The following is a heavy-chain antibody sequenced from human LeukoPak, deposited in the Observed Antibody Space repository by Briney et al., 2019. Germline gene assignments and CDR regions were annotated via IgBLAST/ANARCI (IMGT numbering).Heavy chain of an antibody. CDR1: GFTFSSYA. J-gene: IGHJ4*02. V-gene: IGHV3-23*01. Sequence: GGSLRLSCAASGFTFSSYAMNWVRQVPGKGPEWVSAVSHGDGSTFYADSVKGRFIISRDNSKNTLYLQMNSLSAEDTAIYYCARKSLATRAMDFWGQGTLVTVSS. CDR2: VSHGDGST. CDR3: ARKSLATRAMDF. D-gene: IGHD6-6*01.